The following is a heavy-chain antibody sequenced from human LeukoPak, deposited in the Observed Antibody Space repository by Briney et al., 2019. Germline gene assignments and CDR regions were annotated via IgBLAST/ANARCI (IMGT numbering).Heavy chain of an antibody. CDR2: IHYTGST. J-gene: IGHJ4*02. Sequence: SETLSLTCTVSGGSINSYYWSWIRQPPGKGLECIGYIHYTGSTNYNPSLKSRVTISVDTSKSQFSLKLSSVTAADTAVYYCARPFYYGSGSRGDPIDYWGQGTLVTVSS. V-gene: IGHV4-59*01. CDR1: GGSINSYY. CDR3: ARPFYYGSGSRGDPIDY. D-gene: IGHD3-10*01.